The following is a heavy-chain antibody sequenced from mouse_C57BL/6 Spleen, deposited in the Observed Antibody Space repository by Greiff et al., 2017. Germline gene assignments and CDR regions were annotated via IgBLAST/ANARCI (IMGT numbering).Heavy chain of an antibody. V-gene: IGHV1-9*01. CDR3: ASSTIYYGYTWFAY. CDR2: ILPGSGST. Sequence: QVQLKESGAELMKPGASVKLSCKATGYTFTGYWIEWVKQRPGHGLEWIGEILPGSGSTNYNEKFKGKATFTADTSSNTAYMQLSSLTTEDSAISDCASSTIYYGYTWFAYWGQGTLVTVSA. CDR1: GYTFTGYW. J-gene: IGHJ3*01. D-gene: IGHD2-2*01.